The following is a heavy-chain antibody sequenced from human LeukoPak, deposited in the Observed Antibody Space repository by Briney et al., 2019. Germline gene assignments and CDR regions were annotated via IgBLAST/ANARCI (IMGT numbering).Heavy chain of an antibody. D-gene: IGHD3-22*01. V-gene: IGHV4-59*01. Sequence: SETLSLTCAVYGGSFSGYYWSWIRQPPGKGLEWIGYIYYSGSTNYNPSLKSRVTISVDTSKNQFSLKLSSVTAADTAVYYCARDVGGYLGRWGQGTLVTVSS. CDR1: GGSFSGYY. CDR3: ARDVGGYLGR. CDR2: IYYSGST. J-gene: IGHJ4*02.